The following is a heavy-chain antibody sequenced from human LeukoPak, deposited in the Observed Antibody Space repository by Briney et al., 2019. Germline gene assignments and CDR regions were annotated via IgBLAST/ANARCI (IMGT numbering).Heavy chain of an antibody. D-gene: IGHD6-13*01. J-gene: IGHJ3*02. CDR2: IYYSGST. Sequence: PGGSLRLSCAASGFTFSSYWMSWVRQPPGKGLEWIGSIYYSGSTYYNPSLKSRVTISVDTSKNQFSLKLSSVTAADTAVYYCARHSIAAAGTDAFDIWGQGTMVTVSS. V-gene: IGHV4-39*01. CDR1: GFTFSSYW. CDR3: ARHSIAAAGTDAFDI.